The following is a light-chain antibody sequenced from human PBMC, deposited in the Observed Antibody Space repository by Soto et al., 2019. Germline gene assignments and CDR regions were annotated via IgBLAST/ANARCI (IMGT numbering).Light chain of an antibody. J-gene: IGKJ4*01. CDR2: AAS. CDR1: QSIASW. CDR3: QQASSFPLT. Sequence: EIQMTQSPSSVSASVGDEAAITCRASQSIASWLTWYQQKPGKAPKLLIYAASRLQSGVPSRFSGSESGTTFTLTITNLQPEDFATYYCQQASSFPLTFGGGTKVDIK. V-gene: IGKV1-12*01.